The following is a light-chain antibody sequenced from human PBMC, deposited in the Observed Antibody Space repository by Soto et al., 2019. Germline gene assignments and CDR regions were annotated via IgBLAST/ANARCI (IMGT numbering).Light chain of an antibody. Sequence: EIVMTQSPATVSVSPGQRATHSCRASQSVSSNLAWYQQKPGQATRLLIYGASTRATGIPARFSGSGSGTEFTITISSPQSEDCAVYYSQQYNNWPPVTVGPGTHVDI. V-gene: IGKV3-15*01. CDR1: QSVSSN. CDR3: QQYNNWPPVT. J-gene: IGKJ3*01. CDR2: GAS.